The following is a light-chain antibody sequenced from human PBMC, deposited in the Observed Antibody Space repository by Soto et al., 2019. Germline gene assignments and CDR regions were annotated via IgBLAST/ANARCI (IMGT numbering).Light chain of an antibody. CDR2: EDN. Sequence: NFMLTQPHSVSESPGKTVTISCTGSSGSIASNYVQWYQQRPGSAPTTVIYEDNQRPSGVPDRFSGSKSGTSASLAISGLRSEDEADYYCAAWDDSLRGVFGGGTKVTVL. CDR3: AAWDDSLRGV. J-gene: IGLJ3*02. CDR1: SGSIASNY. V-gene: IGLV6-57*02.